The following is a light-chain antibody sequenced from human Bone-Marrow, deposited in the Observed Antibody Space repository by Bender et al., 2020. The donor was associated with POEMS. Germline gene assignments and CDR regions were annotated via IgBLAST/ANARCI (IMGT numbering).Light chain of an antibody. CDR2: QDT. Sequence: SYELTQPPSVSVSPGQTATITCSGEKLGEEYACWYQQKPGQSPVVVIYQDTKRPSGIPERFSGSTSDNTASLTISGTQTMDEADDYCQSWASNTAVFGGGSKLTVL. CDR1: KLGEEY. CDR3: QSWASNTAV. V-gene: IGLV3-1*01. J-gene: IGLJ2*01.